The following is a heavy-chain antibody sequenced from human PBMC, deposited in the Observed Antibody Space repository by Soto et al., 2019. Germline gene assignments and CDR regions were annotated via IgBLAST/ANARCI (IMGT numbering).Heavy chain of an antibody. CDR2: IYPGDSDT. CDR1: GDSFTSYW. D-gene: IGHD3-9*01. Sequence: GESLKISCKGSGDSFTSYWIGWVRQMPGKGLEWMGIIYPGDSDTRYSPSFQGQVTISADKSISTAYLQWSSLKASDTAMYYWSCADDDIMSCYFDYWGEGTLVTVSS. CDR3: SCADDDIMSCYFDY. V-gene: IGHV5-51*01. J-gene: IGHJ4*02.